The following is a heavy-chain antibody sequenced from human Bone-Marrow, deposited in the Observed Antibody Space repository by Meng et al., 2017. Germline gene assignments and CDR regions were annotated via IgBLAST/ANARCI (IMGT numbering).Heavy chain of an antibody. Sequence: QVQRKRWGAGLLKASESLSLTCAVYGGSFSGYYWSWIRQPPGKGLEWIGEINHSGSTNYNPSLKSRVTISVDTSKNQFSLKLSSVTAADTAVYYCASLYGDSSVWYLDLWGRGTLVTVSS. D-gene: IGHD4-17*01. V-gene: IGHV4-34*01. CDR3: ASLYGDSSVWYLDL. CDR2: INHSGST. CDR1: GGSFSGYY. J-gene: IGHJ2*01.